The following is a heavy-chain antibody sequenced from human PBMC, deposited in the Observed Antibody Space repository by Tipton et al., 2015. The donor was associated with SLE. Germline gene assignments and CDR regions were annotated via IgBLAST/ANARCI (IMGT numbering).Heavy chain of an antibody. CDR1: GGSISSGDYY. CDR3: ARARGGNRWNFDY. CDR2: IYYSGST. D-gene: IGHD4-23*01. V-gene: IGHV4-30-4*01. J-gene: IGHJ4*02. Sequence: TLSLTCTVFGGSISSGDYYWSWIRQPPGKGLEWIGYIYYSGSTYYNPSLKSRVTISVDTSKNQFSLKLSSVTAADTAVYYCARARGGNRWNFDYWGQGTLVTVSS.